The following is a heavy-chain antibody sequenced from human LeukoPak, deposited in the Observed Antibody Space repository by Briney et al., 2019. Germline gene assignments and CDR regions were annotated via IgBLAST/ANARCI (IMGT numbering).Heavy chain of an antibody. V-gene: IGHV3-21*01. CDR2: ISSSSSYI. D-gene: IGHD3-9*01. Sequence: TGGSLRLSCAASGFTFSSYIMNWVRQAPGKGLEWVSSISSSSSYIYYADSVKGRFTISRDNAKNSLYLQMNSLRAEDTAVYYCARGTRSPYYDILTGYYGGQFDPWGQGTLVTVSS. CDR3: ARGTRSPYYDILTGYYGGQFDP. CDR1: GFTFSSYI. J-gene: IGHJ5*02.